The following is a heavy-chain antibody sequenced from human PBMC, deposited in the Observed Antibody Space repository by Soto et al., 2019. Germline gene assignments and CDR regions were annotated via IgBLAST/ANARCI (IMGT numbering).Heavy chain of an antibody. J-gene: IGHJ5*02. CDR3: AGEHSSSFNWIDP. V-gene: IGHV1-69*13. CDR2: IIPIFGTA. CDR1: GGTFSSYA. D-gene: IGHD6-6*01. Sequence: ASVKVSCKASGGTFSSYAISWVRQAPGQGLEWMGGIIPIFGTANYAQKFQGRVTITADESTSTAYMELSSLRSEDTAVYYCAGEHSSSFNWIDPRGQGTLVTVSS.